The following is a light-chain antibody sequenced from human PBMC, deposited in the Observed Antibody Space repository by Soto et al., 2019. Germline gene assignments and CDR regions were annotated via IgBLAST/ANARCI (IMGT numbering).Light chain of an antibody. CDR2: DAS. Sequence: DIQMTQSPSTLSASVGDRVTITCRASQSISSWLAWYQQKPGKAPNLLIYDASSLESGVPSRFSGSGSGTEFTLTISRLQPDDFATYYGQQYDSYPYTFGQGTKLEIK. V-gene: IGKV1-5*01. CDR3: QQYDSYPYT. J-gene: IGKJ2*01. CDR1: QSISSW.